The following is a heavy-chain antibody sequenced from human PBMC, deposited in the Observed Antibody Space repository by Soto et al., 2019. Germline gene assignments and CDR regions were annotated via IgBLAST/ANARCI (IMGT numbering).Heavy chain of an antibody. CDR3: ARGREINDILLWFGEIKDD. D-gene: IGHD3-10*01. V-gene: IGHV4-34*01. CDR1: GGSFSGYY. Sequence: QVQLQQWGAGLLKPSETLSLTCAVYGGSFSGYYWSWIRQPPGKGLEWIGEINHSGSTNYNPSLXRRDTISVYTXXNXFXXKLSSVTAADTALYYCARGREINDILLWFGEIKDDWGQGTLVTVSS. J-gene: IGHJ4*02. CDR2: INHSGST.